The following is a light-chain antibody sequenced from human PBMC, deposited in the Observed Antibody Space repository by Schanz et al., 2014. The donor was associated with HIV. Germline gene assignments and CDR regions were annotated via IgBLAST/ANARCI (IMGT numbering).Light chain of an antibody. CDR3: LQDYTYRWT. Sequence: IQMTQSPSSLSASVGDRVTIACRASQSVSSYLNWYQQKPGRAPKVLIYAASSLQSGVPSRFSGSGSGTHFTLTISSLQPEDFATYYCLQDYTYRWTFGQGTKVEIK. CDR1: QSVSSY. CDR2: AAS. J-gene: IGKJ1*01. V-gene: IGKV1-6*01.